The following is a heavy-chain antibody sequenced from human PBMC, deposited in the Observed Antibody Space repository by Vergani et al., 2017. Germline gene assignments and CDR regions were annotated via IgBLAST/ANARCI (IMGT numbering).Heavy chain of an antibody. V-gene: IGHV3-30*01. J-gene: IGHJ4*02. Sequence: VQLVESGGGLVQPGGSLRLSCAASGFTFSSYAMHWVRQAPGKGLEWVAVISYDGSNKYYADSVKGRFTISRDNSKNTLYLQMNSLRAEDTAVYYCARGYSGYDFVAFDYWGQGTLVTVSS. D-gene: IGHD5-12*01. CDR2: ISYDGSNK. CDR1: GFTFSSYA. CDR3: ARGYSGYDFVAFDY.